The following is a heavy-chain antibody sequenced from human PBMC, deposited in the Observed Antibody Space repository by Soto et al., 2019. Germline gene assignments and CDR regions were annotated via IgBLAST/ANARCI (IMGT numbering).Heavy chain of an antibody. CDR2: IYHSGST. Sequence: LSLTCAVSGGSISSGGYSWSWIRQPPGKGLEWIGYIYHSGSTYYNPSLKSRVTISVDRSKNQFSLKLSSVTAADTAVYYCARALAAISLYYFDYWGQGTLVTVSS. D-gene: IGHD2-15*01. V-gene: IGHV4-30-2*01. CDR1: GGSISSGGYS. CDR3: ARALAAISLYYFDY. J-gene: IGHJ4*02.